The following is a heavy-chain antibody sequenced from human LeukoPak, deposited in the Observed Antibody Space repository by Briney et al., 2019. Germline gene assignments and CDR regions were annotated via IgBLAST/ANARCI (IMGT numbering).Heavy chain of an antibody. CDR1: GFTLSSYA. CDR2: ISGGGGST. D-gene: IGHD3-10*01. V-gene: IGHV3-23*01. CDR3: AKAPGQLPNWFDP. J-gene: IGHJ5*02. Sequence: GGPLRLSCAASGFTLSSYAMSWVRQAPGEGVEWVSAISGGGGSTYYADSVKGRFTISRDNSKNTLDLQMNSPRAEDTAVYYCAKAPGQLPNWFDPWGQGTLVTVSS.